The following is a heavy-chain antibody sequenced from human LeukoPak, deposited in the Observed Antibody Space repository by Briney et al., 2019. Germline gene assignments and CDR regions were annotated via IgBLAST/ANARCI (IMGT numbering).Heavy chain of an antibody. Sequence: GESLKISCKGSGYSFTSYWIGWVRQMPGKGLEWMGIIYPGDSDTRYSPSFQGQVTISADKSISTAYLQWSSLKASDTAMYYCARRGVVVTSPPDAFDIWGQGTMVTVSS. J-gene: IGHJ3*02. CDR2: IYPGDSDT. V-gene: IGHV5-51*01. D-gene: IGHD2-21*02. CDR3: ARRGVVVTSPPDAFDI. CDR1: GYSFTSYW.